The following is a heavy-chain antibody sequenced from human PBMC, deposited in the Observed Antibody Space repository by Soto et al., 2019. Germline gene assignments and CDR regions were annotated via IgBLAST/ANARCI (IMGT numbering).Heavy chain of an antibody. Sequence: GESLKISCKGSGYSFTSYWIGWVRRMPGKGLEWMGIIYPGDSDTRYSPSFQGQVTISADKSISTAYLQWSSLKASDTAMYYCARHKMVYSYLEAFSYYYGMDVWGQGTTVTVSS. D-gene: IGHD2-8*01. V-gene: IGHV5-51*01. J-gene: IGHJ6*02. CDR2: IYPGDSDT. CDR3: ARHKMVYSYLEAFSYYYGMDV. CDR1: GYSFTSYW.